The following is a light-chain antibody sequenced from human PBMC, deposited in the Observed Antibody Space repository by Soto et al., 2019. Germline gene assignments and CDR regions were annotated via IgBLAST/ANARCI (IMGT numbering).Light chain of an antibody. CDR3: QQYNNWCLWT. V-gene: IGKV3-15*01. J-gene: IGKJ1*01. CDR2: AAS. Sequence: ENVMAESPAPLSVSPGEIATLTCRASQSIGSNLAWYQQKPGQAPRLLIYAASIRATDFPARFSGSGSGTEFSLPISGLQSDDFAVYFCQQYNNWCLWTFGHGTKVDI. CDR1: QSIGSN.